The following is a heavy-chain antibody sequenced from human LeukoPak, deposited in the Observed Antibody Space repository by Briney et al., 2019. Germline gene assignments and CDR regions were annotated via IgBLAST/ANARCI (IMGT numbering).Heavy chain of an antibody. CDR2: ISYDGSNK. D-gene: IGHD1-26*01. CDR3: ARAAPESGSYHDAFDI. CDR1: GFTFSSYA. V-gene: IGHV3-30-3*01. Sequence: PGGSLRLSCAASGFTFSSYAMHWVRQAPGKGLEWVAVISYDGSNKYYADSVKGRFTISRDNSKNTLYLQMNSLRAEDTAVYYCARAAPESGSYHDAFDIWGQGTMVTVSS. J-gene: IGHJ3*02.